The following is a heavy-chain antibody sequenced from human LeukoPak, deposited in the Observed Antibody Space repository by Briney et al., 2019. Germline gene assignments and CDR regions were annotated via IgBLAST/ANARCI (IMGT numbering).Heavy chain of an antibody. CDR3: AKPRTAAIKSYFDY. CDR1: GLTFSSYG. J-gene: IGHJ4*02. CDR2: IWYDGSNK. V-gene: IGHV3-33*06. D-gene: IGHD2-2*01. Sequence: TGGSLRLSCAASGLTFSSYGMHWVRQAPGKGLEWVAVIWYDGSNKYYADSVKGRFTISRDNSKNTLYLQMNSLRAEDTAVYYCAKPRTAAIKSYFDYWGQGTLVTVSS.